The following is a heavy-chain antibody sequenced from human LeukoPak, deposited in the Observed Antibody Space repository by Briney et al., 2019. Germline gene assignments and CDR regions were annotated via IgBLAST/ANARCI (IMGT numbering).Heavy chain of an antibody. J-gene: IGHJ6*02. V-gene: IGHV1-18*01. CDR2: ISVYNGNT. CDR3: ARGGAGYYYYYGMDV. Sequence: ASVKVSCKASGYTFTSYGISWVRQAPGQGLEWMGWISVYNGNTNYAQKFQGRVTMTTDTSTSTAYMELRSLRSDDTAVYYCARGGAGYYYYYGMDVWGQGTTVTVSS. D-gene: IGHD5-12*01. CDR1: GYTFTSYG.